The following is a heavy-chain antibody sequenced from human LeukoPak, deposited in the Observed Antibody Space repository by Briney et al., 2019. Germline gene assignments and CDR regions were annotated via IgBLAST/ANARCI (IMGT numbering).Heavy chain of an antibody. D-gene: IGHD3-22*01. V-gene: IGHV4-34*01. CDR3: ARLYYYDSSGYYLLDYYYGMDV. Sequence: SETLSLTCAVYGGSFSGYYWSWIRQPPGKGLEWIGEINHSGSANYNPSLKSRVTISVDTSKNQFSLKLSSVTAADTAVYYCARLYYYDSSGYYLLDYYYGMDVWGQGTTVTVSS. J-gene: IGHJ6*02. CDR2: INHSGSA. CDR1: GGSFSGYY.